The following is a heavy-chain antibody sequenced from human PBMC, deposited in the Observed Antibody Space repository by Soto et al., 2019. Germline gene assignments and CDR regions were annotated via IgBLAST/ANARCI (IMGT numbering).Heavy chain of an antibody. CDR3: ARASNYCSSTSCYPATYYYYYGMDV. J-gene: IGHJ6*02. V-gene: IGHV4-34*09. D-gene: IGHD2-2*01. CDR1: AGSFSAYY. CDR2: IDHSGST. Sequence: SETLSLTCALYAGSFSAYYWSWIRQPPGKGLEWIGDIDHSGSTNYNPSLKSRVTISVDTSKNQFSLKLSSVTAADTAVYYCARASNYCSSTSCYPATYYYYYGMDVWGQGTTVTVSS.